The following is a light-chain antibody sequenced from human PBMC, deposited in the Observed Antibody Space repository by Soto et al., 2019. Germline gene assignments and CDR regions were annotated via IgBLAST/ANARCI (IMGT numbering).Light chain of an antibody. CDR2: AVT. Sequence: QSALTQPASVSGSPGQSITISCTGTSSDVGGYNYVSWYQQHPGKAPKLMIYAVTDRPSGVSSRFSGSKSANTASLTISGLQAEDEADYYCSSYTTSSTRVFGTGTKLTVL. CDR1: SSDVGGYNY. CDR3: SSYTTSSTRV. V-gene: IGLV2-14*01. J-gene: IGLJ1*01.